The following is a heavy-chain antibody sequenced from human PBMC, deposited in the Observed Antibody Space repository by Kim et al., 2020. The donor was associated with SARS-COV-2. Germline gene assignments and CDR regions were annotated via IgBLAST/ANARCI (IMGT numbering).Heavy chain of an antibody. V-gene: IGHV3-23*03. CDR3: AKSPLQLGDAFDI. D-gene: IGHD6-13*01. CDR2: IYSGGSST. Sequence: GGSLRLSCAASGFPFSSYAMSWVRQAPGKGLEWVSVIYSGGSSTYYADSVKGRFTISRDNSKNTLYLQMNSLRAEDTAVYYCAKSPLQLGDAFDIWGQGTMVTVSS. CDR1: GFPFSSYA. J-gene: IGHJ3*02.